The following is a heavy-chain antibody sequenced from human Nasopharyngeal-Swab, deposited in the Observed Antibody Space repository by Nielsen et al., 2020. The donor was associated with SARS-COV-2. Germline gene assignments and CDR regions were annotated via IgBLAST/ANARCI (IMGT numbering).Heavy chain of an antibody. D-gene: IGHD3-10*01. J-gene: IGHJ1*01. V-gene: IGHV4-39*02. CDR3: ARQGFGEGD. CDR1: GASISSGHYY. Sequence: SETLSLTCTVSGASISSGHYYWGWIRQPPGKGLEWIASVHNIGATYYTPSLKSRVTIDIDTSNNHFSLRLHSVTAADTAIYYCARQGFGEGDWGQGTLVTVSS. CDR2: VHNIGAT.